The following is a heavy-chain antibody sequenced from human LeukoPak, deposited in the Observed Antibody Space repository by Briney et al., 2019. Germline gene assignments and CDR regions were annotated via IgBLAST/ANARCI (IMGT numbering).Heavy chain of an antibody. V-gene: IGHV3-53*01. Sequence: GGSLRLSCAASGFTVSSNYMSWVRQAPGKGLEWVSVIYSGGSTYYADSVKGRFTISRDNSKNTLYLQMNSLRAEDTAVYYCAREAGSYGDDHYFDYWGQGTLVTVSS. CDR3: AREAGSYGDDHYFDY. J-gene: IGHJ4*02. CDR2: IYSGGST. D-gene: IGHD5-18*01. CDR1: GFTVSSNY.